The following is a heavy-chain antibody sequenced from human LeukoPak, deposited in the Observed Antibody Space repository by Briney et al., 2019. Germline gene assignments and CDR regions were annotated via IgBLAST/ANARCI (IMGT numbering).Heavy chain of an antibody. V-gene: IGHV3-53*01. CDR1: GFTVSSNY. CDR3: ARGDGVYVY. Sequence: GGSLRLSCAASGFTVSSNYMTWVRQAPGQGLEWVSVIYFGGTTYYADSVKVRFTISRDNSKNTVYLQMNSLRVEDTAVYYCARGDGVYVYWGQGTLVTVSS. J-gene: IGHJ4*02. D-gene: IGHD5/OR15-5a*01. CDR2: IYFGGTT.